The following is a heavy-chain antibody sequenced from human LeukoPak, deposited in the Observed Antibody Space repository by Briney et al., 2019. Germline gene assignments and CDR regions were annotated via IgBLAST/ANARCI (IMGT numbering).Heavy chain of an antibody. J-gene: IGHJ4*02. CDR2: IYSGGST. CDR1: GFTVSSNY. Sequence: LPGGSLRLFCAASGFTVSSNYMSSVRQAPGKGLEWVSDIYSGGSTYYADSVRGRFTISRDNSKNTLYLQMNSLRAEDTAVYYCARVFGNTILGARPYYYWGQGTLVTVSS. V-gene: IGHV3-53*01. CDR3: ARVFGNTILGARPYYY. D-gene: IGHD3-9*01.